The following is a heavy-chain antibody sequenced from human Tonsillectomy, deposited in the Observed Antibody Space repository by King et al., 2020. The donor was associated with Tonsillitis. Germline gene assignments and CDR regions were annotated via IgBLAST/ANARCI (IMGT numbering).Heavy chain of an antibody. CDR3: AKGVGFGQLSPASWGGNWFDP. CDR2: IRYDGTNK. J-gene: IGHJ5*02. V-gene: IGHV3-30*02. Sequence: VQLVESGGGVVQPGGSLRLSCAASGFTFSSYGMHWVRQAPGKGLEWVAFIRYDGTNKYYADSVKGRFTISRDNSKNTLYLQMNSLRAEDTAVCYCAKGVGFGQLSPASWGGNWFDPWGQGTLVTVSS. D-gene: IGHD3-10*01. CDR1: GFTFSSYG.